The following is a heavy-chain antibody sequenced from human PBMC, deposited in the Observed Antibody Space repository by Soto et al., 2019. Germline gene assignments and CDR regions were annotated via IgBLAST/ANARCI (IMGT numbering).Heavy chain of an antibody. J-gene: IGHJ6*02. CDR3: ARDTVTTLYHYGMEV. D-gene: IGHD4-17*01. Sequence: EVQLVESGGGLVQPGGSLRLSCAASGFTFSSYSMNWVRQAPGKGLEWVSYISSSSSTIYYADSVKGRFTISRDNAKNSLYLQMNSLRAEDTAVNYCARDTVTTLYHYGMEVWRQGTTVTVSS. V-gene: IGHV3-48*01. CDR2: ISSSSSTI. CDR1: GFTFSSYS.